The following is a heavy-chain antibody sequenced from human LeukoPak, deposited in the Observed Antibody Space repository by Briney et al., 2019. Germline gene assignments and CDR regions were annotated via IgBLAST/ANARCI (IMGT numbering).Heavy chain of an antibody. J-gene: IGHJ4*02. V-gene: IGHV1-18*01. CDR1: GYTFTNYG. D-gene: IGHD2-2*01. Sequence: ASVKVSCKASGYTFTNYGISWVRQAPGQGLEWMGWISGYNDNTNYAQKFQGRLTVATDTSTSTTYMELRSLRSDDTAVYYCARDGTSTDDYWGQGTLVTVSS. CDR3: ARDGTSTDDY. CDR2: ISGYNDNT.